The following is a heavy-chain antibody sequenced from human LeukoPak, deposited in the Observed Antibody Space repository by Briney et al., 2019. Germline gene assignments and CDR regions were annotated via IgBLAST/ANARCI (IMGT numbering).Heavy chain of an antibody. V-gene: IGHV3-43*02. CDR2: ISGDGVSS. D-gene: IGHD5-24*01. CDR3: AREQFSHTSNYFDN. J-gene: IGHJ4*02. CDR1: GFILDDYA. Sequence: PGGSLRISCAASGFILDDYAMHWVRHVPGGGLEWVSLISGDGVSSFYADSVRGRFTISRDNNNNSLSLQMYSLTTEDTAFYYCAREQFSHTSNYFDNWGQGILVTVSS.